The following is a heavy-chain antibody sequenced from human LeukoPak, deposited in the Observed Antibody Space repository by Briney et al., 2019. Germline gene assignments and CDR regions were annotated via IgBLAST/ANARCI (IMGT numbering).Heavy chain of an antibody. Sequence: GGSLRLSCAASGFIFSSYSMNWVRQAPGKGLEWVSYISSSSTTMYYANSVKGRFTISRDNAENSLYLQMNSLRDEDTAVYYCARACTTGTTLLGFWGQGTLVTVSS. CDR2: ISSSSTTM. CDR1: GFIFSSYS. J-gene: IGHJ4*02. V-gene: IGHV3-48*02. CDR3: ARACTTGTTLLGF. D-gene: IGHD1-1*01.